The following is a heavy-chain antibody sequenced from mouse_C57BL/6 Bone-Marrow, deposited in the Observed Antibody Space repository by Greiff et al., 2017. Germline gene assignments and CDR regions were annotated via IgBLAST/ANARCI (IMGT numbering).Heavy chain of an antibody. CDR2: INYDGSST. CDR1: GFTFSDYY. V-gene: IGHV5-16*01. J-gene: IGHJ3*01. D-gene: IGHD1-1*02. CDR3: ARGYGGFAY. Sequence: VQLKESEGGLVQPGSSMKLSCTASGFTFSDYYMAWVRQVPKKGLEWVANINYDGSSTYYLDSLKSRFIISRDNAKNILYLQMSSLKSEDTATYYCARGYGGFAYWGQGTLVTVSA.